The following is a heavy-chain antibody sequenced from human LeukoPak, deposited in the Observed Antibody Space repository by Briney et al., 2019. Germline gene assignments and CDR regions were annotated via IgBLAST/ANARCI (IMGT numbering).Heavy chain of an antibody. CDR3: ARDAIHRAVAGWFDP. V-gene: IGHV3-21*01. J-gene: IGHJ5*02. Sequence: KPGGSLRLSCAASGFTFSSYSMNWVRQAPGKGLEWVSSISSSSSYLYYADSVKGRFTISRDNAKNSLYLQMNSLRAEDTAVYYCARDAIHRAVAGWFDPWGQGTLVTVSS. CDR1: GFTFSSYS. CDR2: ISSSSSYL. D-gene: IGHD6-19*01.